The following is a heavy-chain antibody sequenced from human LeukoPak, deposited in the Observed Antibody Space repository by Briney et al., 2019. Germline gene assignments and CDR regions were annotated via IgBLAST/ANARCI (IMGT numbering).Heavy chain of an antibody. CDR2: MYYSGST. CDR3: ARGIQLWLPQYYFDY. CDR1: GGSISTYF. V-gene: IGHV4-59*12. Sequence: SETLSLTCSVSGGSISTYFWSWIRQPTGKGLEYIGYMYYSGSTNYNPSLKSRVTMSVDTSKNQFSLKLSSVTAADTAVYYCARGIQLWLPQYYFDYWGQGTLVTVSS. J-gene: IGHJ4*02. D-gene: IGHD5-18*01.